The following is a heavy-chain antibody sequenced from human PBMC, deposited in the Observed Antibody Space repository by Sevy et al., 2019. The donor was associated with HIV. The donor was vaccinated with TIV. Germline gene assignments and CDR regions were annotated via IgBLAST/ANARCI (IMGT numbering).Heavy chain of an antibody. CDR1: GFTFGDYA. J-gene: IGHJ4*02. D-gene: IGHD4-17*01. CDR2: IRRNSDEHYGGTT. V-gene: IGHV3-49*03. Sequence: GGSLRLSCTSSGFTFGDYAMSWFRQAPGKGLEWVAFIRRNSDEHYGGTTEYAASVKGRFTISRDDSKSIAYLQMNSLKTEDTAVYYCSRALATVDTLEYYFDYWGQGVLVTVSS. CDR3: SRALATVDTLEYYFDY.